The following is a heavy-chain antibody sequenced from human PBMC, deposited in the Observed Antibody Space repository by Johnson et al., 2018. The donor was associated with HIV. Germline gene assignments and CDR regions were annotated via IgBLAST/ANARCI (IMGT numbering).Heavy chain of an antibody. CDR3: ARDRLWFGESDAFDI. CDR1: GFTFSYYG. V-gene: IGHV3-30*02. J-gene: IGHJ3*02. CDR2: TRYDGSDE. Sequence: QEKLVESGGGVVQPGGSLRLSCATSGFTFSYYGLHWVRQAPGVGLEWVAFTRYDGSDEFYADSVKGRFTISRDNAKNSLYLQMNSLRAEETAVYYCARDRLWFGESDAFDIWGQGTMVTVSS. D-gene: IGHD3-10*01.